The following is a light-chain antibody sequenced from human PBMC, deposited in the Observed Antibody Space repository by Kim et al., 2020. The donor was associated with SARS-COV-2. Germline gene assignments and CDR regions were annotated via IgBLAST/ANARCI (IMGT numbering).Light chain of an antibody. J-gene: IGKJ4*01. CDR3: QQHNSYLLT. Sequence: AIQMTQSPSSLSASVGDRVTITCRASQGISSYLAWYQQKPGKAPKLLIYAASTLQSGVPSRFSGSGSGTDFTLTISSLQSEDFATYCCQQHNSYLLTFGGGTKVDIK. CDR1: QGISSY. V-gene: IGKV1-8*01. CDR2: AAS.